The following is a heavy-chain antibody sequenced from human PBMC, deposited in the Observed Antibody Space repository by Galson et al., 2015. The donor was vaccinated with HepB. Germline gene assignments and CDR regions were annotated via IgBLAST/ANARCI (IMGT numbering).Heavy chain of an antibody. CDR2: ITTSSSYT. D-gene: IGHD5-12*01. CDR3: ASLTVDSGYDWVFDY. J-gene: IGHJ4*02. Sequence: SLRLSCAASGITFTDYYMSWIRQAPGKGLEWVSYITTSSSYTNYADSVKGRFTISRDNAKKSLYLQMSSLRAEDTAVYYCASLTVDSGYDWVFDYWGQGTLVTVSS. CDR1: GITFTDYY. V-gene: IGHV3-11*06.